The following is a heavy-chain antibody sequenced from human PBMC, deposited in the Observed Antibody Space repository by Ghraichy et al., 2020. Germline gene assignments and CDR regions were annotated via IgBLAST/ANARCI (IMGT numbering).Heavy chain of an antibody. CDR3: TTLYYYFHRTAY. V-gene: IGHV3-15*01. Sequence: GESLNISCAASGFTFSNAWMSWVRQTPGKGLEWVGQIKSEPHGGAPDYATPVKGRFTISRDDSKNMLFLQMDSLQADDTAVYYCTTLYYYFHRTAYWGQGTLVTVSS. D-gene: IGHD3-22*01. J-gene: IGHJ4*02. CDR1: GFTFSNAW. CDR2: IKSEPHGGAP.